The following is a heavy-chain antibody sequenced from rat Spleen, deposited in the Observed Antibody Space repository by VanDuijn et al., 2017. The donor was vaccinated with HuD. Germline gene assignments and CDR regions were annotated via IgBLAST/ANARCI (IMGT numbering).Heavy chain of an antibody. CDR1: GFTFSDYY. J-gene: IGHJ3*01. Sequence: EVQLVESDGGFVQPGKSLKLSCAASGFTFSDYYMAWVRQAPTKGLEWVATISYEGSSTYYRDSVKGRFTISRDNTKSTLYLQMDSLRSEDTATYYGARGVLAYWGRGTLVTVSS. CDR2: ISYEGSST. CDR3: ARGVLAY. V-gene: IGHV5-29*01.